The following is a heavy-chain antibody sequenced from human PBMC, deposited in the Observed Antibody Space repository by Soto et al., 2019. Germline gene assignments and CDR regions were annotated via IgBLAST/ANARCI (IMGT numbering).Heavy chain of an antibody. CDR3: ARLLGSFLDY. Sequence: GESLKISCKGSGHSSMSYWIGWVRQMPGKGLEWMGIIYPGDSDTRYSPSFQGQVTISVDKSTSTAYLQWSSLKASDTAIYYCARLLGSFLDYWGQGTLDTVSS. J-gene: IGHJ4*02. CDR2: IYPGDSDT. CDR1: GHSSMSYW. D-gene: IGHD1-26*01. V-gene: IGHV5-51*01.